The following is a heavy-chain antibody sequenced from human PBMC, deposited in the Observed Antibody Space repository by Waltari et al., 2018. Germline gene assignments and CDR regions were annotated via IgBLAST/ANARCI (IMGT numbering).Heavy chain of an antibody. CDR3: AKVPGTSQLYYLDN. J-gene: IGHJ4*02. D-gene: IGHD1-1*01. Sequence: QVQLVESGGGAVQPGRSLRLSCAATGFTFSSYAMHWFRQAPGKGLDGVAVISYNGNDKYYTDSVKVRFTISRDNSKNTLYLQMNSLRPEDTAVYYCAKVPGTSQLYYLDNWGQGTLVTVSS. V-gene: IGHV3-30*18. CDR1: GFTFSSYA. CDR2: ISYNGNDK.